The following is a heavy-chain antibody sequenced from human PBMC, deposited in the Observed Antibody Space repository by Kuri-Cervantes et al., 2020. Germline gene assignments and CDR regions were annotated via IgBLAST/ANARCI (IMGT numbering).Heavy chain of an antibody. CDR2: IIPIFGTA. V-gene: IGHV1-69*05. Sequence: SVKVSCKASGGTFSSYAISWVRQAPGQGLEWMGGIIPIFGTANYAQKFQGRVTITTDESTSTAYMELSSLRSEDTALYYCAQLYGGVEVTGNDSWGQGTLVTVSS. J-gene: IGHJ4*02. D-gene: IGHD3-16*01. CDR3: AQLYGGVEVTGNDS. CDR1: GGTFSSYA.